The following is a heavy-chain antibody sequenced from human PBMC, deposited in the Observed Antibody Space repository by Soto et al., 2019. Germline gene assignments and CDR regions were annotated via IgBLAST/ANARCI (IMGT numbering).Heavy chain of an antibody. CDR1: GYTFTSYG. J-gene: IGHJ5*02. V-gene: IGHV1-18*01. CDR2: ISAYNGNT. D-gene: IGHD2-2*01. Sequence: QVQLVQSGAEVKKPGASVKVSCKASGYTFTSYGISWVRQAPGQGLEGMGWISAYNGNTNYAQKLQGRVTMTTDTSTITAYTGLRSLRSDDTAVYYCARDRGVVFVPAAAGGGWFAPWGQGTLVAVSS. CDR3: ARDRGVVFVPAAAGGGWFAP.